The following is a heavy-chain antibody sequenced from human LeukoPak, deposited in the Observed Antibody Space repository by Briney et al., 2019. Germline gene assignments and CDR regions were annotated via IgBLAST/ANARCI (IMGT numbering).Heavy chain of an antibody. D-gene: IGHD2-2*01. J-gene: IGHJ4*02. CDR1: GFTFSSYG. CDR2: ISYDGSNK. Sequence: PGRSLRLSCAASGFTFSSYGMHWVRQAPGKGLEWVAVISYDGSNKYYADSVKGRFTISRDNSKNTLYLQMNSLRAEDTAVYYCAKDPNCSSTSCFPYWGQGTLVTVSS. V-gene: IGHV3-30*18. CDR3: AKDPNCSSTSCFPY.